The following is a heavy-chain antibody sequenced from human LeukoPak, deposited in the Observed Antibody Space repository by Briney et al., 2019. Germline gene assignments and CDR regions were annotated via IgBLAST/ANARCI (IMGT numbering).Heavy chain of an antibody. CDR2: ISHEGSYQ. CDR1: GLSFGSYG. V-gene: IGHV3-30*03. D-gene: IGHD6-19*01. J-gene: IGHJ4*02. Sequence: PGGSLRLSCAASGLSFGSYGMHWVRQAPGKGLEWVAVISHEGSYQNHADSVKGRFTISRDNSKNMVYLQMNSLRVEDTAVYYCARTREKWQVLDYWGQGTPVTVSS. CDR3: ARTREKWQVLDY.